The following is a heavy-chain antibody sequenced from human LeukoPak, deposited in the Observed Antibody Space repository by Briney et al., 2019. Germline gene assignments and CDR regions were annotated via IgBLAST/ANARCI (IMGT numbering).Heavy chain of an antibody. D-gene: IGHD2-15*01. J-gene: IGHJ5*02. CDR3: ARECRYCSGGSCYSSWFDP. CDR2: INPSGGST. Sequence: ASVKVSCKASGYTFTNYYLHWVRQAPGQGLEWMGMINPSGGSTTYAQKFQGRVTITRNTSISTAYMELSSLRSEDTAVYYCARECRYCSGGSCYSSWFDPWGQGTLVTVSS. V-gene: IGHV1-46*01. CDR1: GYTFTNYY.